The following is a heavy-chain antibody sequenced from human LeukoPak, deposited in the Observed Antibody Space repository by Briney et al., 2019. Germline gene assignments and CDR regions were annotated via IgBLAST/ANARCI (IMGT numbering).Heavy chain of an antibody. V-gene: IGHV3-7*03. CDR3: ARSAVAGLGADY. D-gene: IGHD6-19*01. CDR2: IKQDGSEK. CDR1: GFTFSSNW. J-gene: IGHJ4*02. Sequence: GGSLRLSCAASGFTFSSNWMSWVRQAPGKGLEWVANIKQDGSEKYYVDSVKGRFTISRDNAKNSLYLQMNSLRAEDTAVYYCARSAVAGLGADYWGQGTLVTVSS.